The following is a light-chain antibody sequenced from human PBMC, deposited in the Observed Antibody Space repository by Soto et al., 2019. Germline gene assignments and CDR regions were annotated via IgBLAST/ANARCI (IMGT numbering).Light chain of an antibody. J-gene: IGLJ3*02. V-gene: IGLV1-40*01. CDR1: SSNIGAGYD. CDR3: QSYDSSLSGSV. Sequence: QSVVTQPPSVSGAPGQRVTISCTGSSSNIGAGYDVHWYQQLPGTAPKLLIYDDSNRPSGVPDRFSGFKSGTSASLAITGLQAEDEADYYCQSYDSSLSGSVFGGGTKLTVL. CDR2: DDS.